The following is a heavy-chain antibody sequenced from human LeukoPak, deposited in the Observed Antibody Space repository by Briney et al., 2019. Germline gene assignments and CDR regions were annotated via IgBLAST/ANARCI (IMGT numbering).Heavy chain of an antibody. J-gene: IGHJ4*02. D-gene: IGHD2-15*01. CDR1: GGSISGFY. Sequence: PSETLSLTCTVSGGSISGFYWSWIRQPPGKGLEWIGYIHYSGDSNYNPSLKSRVTMSLDTSKNQLSLRLSSVTAADTAVYYCARHPFATPFDYWGRGTLVTVSS. CDR3: ARHPFATPFDY. V-gene: IGHV4-59*08. CDR2: IHYSGDS.